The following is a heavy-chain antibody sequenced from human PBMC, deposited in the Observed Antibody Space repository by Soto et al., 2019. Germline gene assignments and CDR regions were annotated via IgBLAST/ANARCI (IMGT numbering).Heavy chain of an antibody. CDR2: IYYNGNT. J-gene: IGHJ4*02. D-gene: IGHD3-3*01. Sequence: SETLSLTCTVSGVSISTYYWSWIRQPPGKGLEWIGYIYYNGNTNYNPSLKSRVTISVDTSKNQFSLRLRSVSAADTAVYYCARDGARYDFWSGPYYFDYWGQGTLVNVSS. V-gene: IGHV4-59*01. CDR1: GVSISTYY. CDR3: ARDGARYDFWSGPYYFDY.